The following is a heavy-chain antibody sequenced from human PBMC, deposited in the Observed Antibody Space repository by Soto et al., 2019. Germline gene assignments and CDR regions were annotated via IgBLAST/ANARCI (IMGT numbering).Heavy chain of an antibody. CDR3: ATILTCCSGSLDX. D-gene: IGHD2-15*01. CDR2: FDPEDGET. CDR1: GYTLTELS. J-gene: IGHJ4*02. V-gene: IGHV1-24*01. Sequence: ASVKVSCKVSGYTLTELSMHWVRQAPGKGLEWMGGFDPEDGETIYAQKFQGRVTMTEGTSTGTAYMELSSLRSEDTAVYYCATILTCCSGSLDXWGQGTLVTVS.